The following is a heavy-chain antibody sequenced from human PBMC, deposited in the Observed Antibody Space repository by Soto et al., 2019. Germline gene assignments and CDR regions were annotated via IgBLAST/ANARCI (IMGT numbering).Heavy chain of an antibody. CDR1: GYTFTSYY. CDR3: AREGAIEQWLVLNAFDI. CDR2: INPSGGST. Sequence: ASVKVSCKASGYTFTSYYIHWVRQAPGQGLEWMGIINPSGGSTSYAQKFQGRVTMTRDTSTSTVYMELSSLRSDDTAAYYCAREGAIEQWLVLNAFDIWGQGTMVTVSS. V-gene: IGHV1-46*01. J-gene: IGHJ3*02. D-gene: IGHD6-19*01.